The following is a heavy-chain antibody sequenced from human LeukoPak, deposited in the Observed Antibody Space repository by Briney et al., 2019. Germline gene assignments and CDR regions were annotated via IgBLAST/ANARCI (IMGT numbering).Heavy chain of an antibody. CDR2: ITRDGGST. J-gene: IGHJ4*02. CDR3: ATERLRYFDD. Sequence: PGGSLRLSCAASGFSFGDYTLHWVRQAPGKGLEWVSLITRDGGSTAYADSVKGRFTISRDTSRYSLFLQMNSLRIEDTALYYCATERLRYFDDWGQGTLVTVSS. CDR1: GFSFGDYT. V-gene: IGHV3-43*01.